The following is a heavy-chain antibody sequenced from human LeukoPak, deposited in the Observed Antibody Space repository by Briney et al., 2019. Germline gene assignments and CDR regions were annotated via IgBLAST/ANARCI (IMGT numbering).Heavy chain of an antibody. CDR3: ARDQEGFDY. V-gene: IGHV1-46*01. CDR1: GYTFTSHY. CDR2: INPSGGST. J-gene: IGHJ4*02. Sequence: ASVKVSCKASGYTFTSHYMHWVRQAPGQGLEWMGIINPSGGSTSYAQKFQGRVTVTRDTSTTTVHMELRGLRSEDTAVYYCARDQEGFDYWGQGTVVTVSS.